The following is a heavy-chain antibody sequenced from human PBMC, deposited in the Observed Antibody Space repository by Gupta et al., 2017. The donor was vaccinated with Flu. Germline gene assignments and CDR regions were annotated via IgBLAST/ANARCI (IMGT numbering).Heavy chain of an antibody. D-gene: IGHD4-17*01. CDR2: IYYSGST. CDR1: GSISSSSYY. J-gene: IGHJ4*02. CDR3: ARPFGDHDY. V-gene: IGHV4-39*01. Sequence: GSISSSSYYWGWIRQPPGKGLEWIGSIYYSGSTYYNPSLKSRVTISVDTSKNQFSLKLSSVTAADTAVYYCARPFGDHDYWGQGTLVTVSS.